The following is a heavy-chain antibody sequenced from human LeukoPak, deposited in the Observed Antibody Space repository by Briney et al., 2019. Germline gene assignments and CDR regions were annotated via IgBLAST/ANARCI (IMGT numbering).Heavy chain of an antibody. D-gene: IGHD3-9*01. Sequence: PGGSLRLSCAASGFTFSSYAMSWVRQAPGKGLEWVSAISCSGGSTYYADSVKGRFTISRDNSKNTLYLQMNSLRAEDTAVYYCAKDHTVITGYYPKPDYWGQGTLVTVSS. CDR2: ISCSGGST. V-gene: IGHV3-23*01. CDR3: AKDHTVITGYYPKPDY. CDR1: GFTFSSYA. J-gene: IGHJ4*02.